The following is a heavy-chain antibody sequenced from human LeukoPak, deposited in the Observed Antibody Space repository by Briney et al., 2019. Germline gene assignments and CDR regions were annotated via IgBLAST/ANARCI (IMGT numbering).Heavy chain of an antibody. Sequence: GGTLRLSCAASGFTFNTYGMSWVRQAPGKGLEWVSGISGSGGATYYADSVKGRFTISRDNSKNTLYLQMNSLRTEDTAVYYCAKAHFGVGATHYFDSWGQGTLVTVSS. CDR2: ISGSGGAT. D-gene: IGHD1-26*01. J-gene: IGHJ4*02. V-gene: IGHV3-23*01. CDR1: GFTFNTYG. CDR3: AKAHFGVGATHYFDS.